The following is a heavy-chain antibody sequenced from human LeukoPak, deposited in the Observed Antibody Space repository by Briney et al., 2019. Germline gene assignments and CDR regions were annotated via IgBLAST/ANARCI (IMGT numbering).Heavy chain of an antibody. V-gene: IGHV1-18*01. D-gene: IGHD3-10*01. CDR1: GYTFTSYG. J-gene: IGHJ5*02. CDR2: ISAYNGNT. Sequence: GASVKVSCEASGYTFTSYGISWVRQAPGQGLEWMGWISAYNGNTNYAQKLQARVTMTTDTSTSRAYMELRSVRSDDTAVYYCARDPYYYGSGSYFCGGWFDPGGEGTLVTVSS. CDR3: ARDPYYYGSGSYFCGGWFDP.